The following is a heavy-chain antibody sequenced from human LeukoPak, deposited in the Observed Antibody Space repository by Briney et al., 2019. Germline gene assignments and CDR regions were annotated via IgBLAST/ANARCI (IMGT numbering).Heavy chain of an antibody. D-gene: IGHD2-2*02. Sequence: GGSLRLSCAASGFTFSSYWMSWVRQAPGKGLEWVANIKQDGSEKYYVDSVKGRSTISRDNAKNSLYLQMNSLRAEDTAVYYCARETLYCSSTSCYKYYYYYGMDVWGQGTTVTVSS. CDR3: ARETLYCSSTSCYKYYYYYGMDV. J-gene: IGHJ6*02. CDR2: IKQDGSEK. CDR1: GFTFSSYW. V-gene: IGHV3-7*01.